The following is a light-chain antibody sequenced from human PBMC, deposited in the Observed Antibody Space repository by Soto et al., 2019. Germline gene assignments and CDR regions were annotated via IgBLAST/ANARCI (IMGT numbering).Light chain of an antibody. CDR2: GAS. Sequence: EIVLTQSPGTLSVSPGERATLSCRASQVVVTAYIHWYQHKPGQAPRLLISGASTRASGIPDRFSGSGVGTDVTLPINRLEPEDCAVYYCLLFRGSPTFGPGSRVHI. J-gene: IGKJ3*01. CDR1: QVVVTAY. CDR3: LLFRGSPT. V-gene: IGKV3-20*01.